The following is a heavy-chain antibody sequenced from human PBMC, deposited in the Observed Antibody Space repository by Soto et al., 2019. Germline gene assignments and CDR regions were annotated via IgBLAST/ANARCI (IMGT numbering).Heavy chain of an antibody. CDR1: GFTFSGSA. Sequence: EVQLVESGGGLVQPGGSLKLSCAASGFTFSGSAMQWVRQASGKGLEWVGRIRSKANSYATAYAASVKGRFTISRDDSKNTAYLQMNSLKTEDTAFYYCTRTMTTAAFDIWGQGTMVTVSS. CDR2: IRSKANSYAT. V-gene: IGHV3-73*02. D-gene: IGHD4-17*01. CDR3: TRTMTTAAFDI. J-gene: IGHJ3*02.